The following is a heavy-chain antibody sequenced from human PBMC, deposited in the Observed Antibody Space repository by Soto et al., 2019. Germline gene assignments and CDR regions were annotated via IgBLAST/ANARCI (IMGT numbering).Heavy chain of an antibody. CDR2: IYYSGST. V-gene: IGHV4-31*03. J-gene: IGHJ5*02. CDR1: GGSISSGGYY. D-gene: IGHD5-12*01. CDR3: ARASRGDNWFDP. Sequence: SETLSLTCTVSGGSISSGGYYWSWIRQHPGKGLEWIGYIYYSGSTYYNPSLKSRVTISVDTSKNQFSLKLSSVTAADTAVYYCARASRGDNWFDPWGQGTLVTVSS.